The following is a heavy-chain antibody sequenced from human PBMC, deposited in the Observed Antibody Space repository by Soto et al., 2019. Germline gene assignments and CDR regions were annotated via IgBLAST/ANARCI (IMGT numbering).Heavy chain of an antibody. CDR1: GFTFSSYG. D-gene: IGHD1-26*01. V-gene: IGHV3-30*18. Sequence: QVQLVESGGGVVQPGRSLRLSCAASGFTFSSYGMHWVRQTPGKGLEWVAVISYDGSNKYYADSVKGLFTISRDNSKNTLYLQMNSMSAEDTAVYYCGNGGMWEVLYYFDSWGQGTLVTVS. CDR2: ISYDGSNK. J-gene: IGHJ4*02. CDR3: GNGGMWEVLYYFDS.